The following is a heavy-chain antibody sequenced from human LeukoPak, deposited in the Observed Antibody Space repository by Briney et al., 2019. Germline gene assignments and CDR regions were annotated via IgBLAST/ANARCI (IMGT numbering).Heavy chain of an antibody. CDR2: INPNSGDT. D-gene: IGHD1-1*01. V-gene: IGHV1-2*02. CDR1: GYTFSGYY. CDR3: ARDKQLDWAHYYYYYMDV. Sequence: ASVKVSCKASGYTFSGYYIHWVRQAPGQGLEWMGWINPNSGDTNYAQKFQGRVTMTRDTSISTAYMELSSLRSDDTAVYYCARDKQLDWAHYYYYYMDVWGKGTTVTVSS. J-gene: IGHJ6*03.